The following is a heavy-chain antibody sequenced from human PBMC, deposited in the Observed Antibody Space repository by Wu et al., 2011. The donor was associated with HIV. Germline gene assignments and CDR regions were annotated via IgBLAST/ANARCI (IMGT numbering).Heavy chain of an antibody. CDR1: GYIFTGYY. J-gene: IGHJ4*02. D-gene: IGHD6-6*01. Sequence: QVQLVQSGAEVKKPGASVKVSCKASGYIFTGYYMQWVRQAPRQGLEWMGWINSNSGDTTYAQKFRGRVTMTRDTSISTAYMELSGLRSDDTAIYYCARDNRRNEYSRSSGSDHWGQGTWSPSPQ. CDR2: INSNSGDT. CDR3: ARDNRRNEYSRSSGSDH. V-gene: IGHV1-2*02.